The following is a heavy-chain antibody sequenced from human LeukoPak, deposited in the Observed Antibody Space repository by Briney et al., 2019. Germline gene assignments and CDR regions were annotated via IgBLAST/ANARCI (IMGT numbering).Heavy chain of an antibody. CDR3: AKTHCSSTSCYSEYFDY. D-gene: IGHD2-2*02. CDR2: IKQDGSEK. V-gene: IGHV3-7*01. CDR1: GFIFSSYW. Sequence: GGSLRLSCAASGFIFSSYWVSWVRQAPGKGLEWVANIKQDGSEKYYVDSVKGRFTISRDNAKNSLYLQMNSLRAEDTAVYYCAKTHCSSTSCYSEYFDYWGQGTLVTVSS. J-gene: IGHJ4*02.